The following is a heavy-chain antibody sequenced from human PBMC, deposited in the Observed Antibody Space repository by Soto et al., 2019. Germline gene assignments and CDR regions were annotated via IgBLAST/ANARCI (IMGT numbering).Heavy chain of an antibody. D-gene: IGHD1-20*01. Sequence: LRLSCAASGFNVGAFAVYWVRQAPGKGLEWVSGISVSDAFIYYADSVRGRFSISRDASENILYLQMNSLRVDDTALYYCTRETVAGITGLDYWGPGTLVTVSS. CDR3: TRETVAGITGLDY. J-gene: IGHJ4*02. V-gene: IGHV3-23*01. CDR1: GFNVGAFA. CDR2: ISVSDAFI.